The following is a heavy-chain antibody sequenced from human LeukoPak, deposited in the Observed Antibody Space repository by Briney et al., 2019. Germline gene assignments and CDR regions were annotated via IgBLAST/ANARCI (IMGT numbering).Heavy chain of an antibody. Sequence: PGRSLRLSCAASGFTFSSYGMHWVRQAPGKGLEWVAVISYDGSNKYYADSVKGRFTISRDNSKNTLYLQMNSLRAEDTAVYYCARALSEYYDFWEGDNWFDPWGQGTLVTVSS. CDR3: ARALSEYYDFWEGDNWFDP. CDR1: GFTFSSYG. CDR2: ISYDGSNK. J-gene: IGHJ5*02. V-gene: IGHV3-30*03. D-gene: IGHD3-3*01.